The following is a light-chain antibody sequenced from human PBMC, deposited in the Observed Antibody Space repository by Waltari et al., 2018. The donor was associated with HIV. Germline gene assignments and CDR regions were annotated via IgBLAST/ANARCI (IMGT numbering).Light chain of an antibody. Sequence: QSALTQPASVSGSLGQSITISCTGTSSDVGGHNSVSWYQQHPGKAPKLLISDVSNRPSGVSNRFSGSKSGNTASLTISGLQAEDEADYYCSSHTANSRIFGGGTRLTVL. V-gene: IGLV2-14*03. CDR2: DVS. J-gene: IGLJ2*01. CDR1: SSDVGGHNS. CDR3: SSHTANSRI.